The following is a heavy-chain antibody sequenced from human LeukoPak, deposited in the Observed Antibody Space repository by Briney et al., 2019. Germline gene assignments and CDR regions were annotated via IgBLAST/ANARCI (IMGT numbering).Heavy chain of an antibody. Sequence: GASVKVSCKASGYTFSTYTMHWVRQAPGQRLEWMGWINIGNGNTKYSQNFQGRVTITRDTSATTMYMELTTLTYEDTAVYYCGRELRSGGLDYWGQGSLVTVSS. D-gene: IGHD2-15*01. J-gene: IGHJ4*02. CDR2: INIGNGNT. V-gene: IGHV1-3*04. CDR1: GYTFSTYT. CDR3: GRELRSGGLDY.